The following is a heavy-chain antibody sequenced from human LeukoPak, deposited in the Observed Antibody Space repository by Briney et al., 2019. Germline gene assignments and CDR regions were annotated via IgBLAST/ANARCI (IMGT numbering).Heavy chain of an antibody. CDR1: GGSISSGGYY. Sequence: SETLSLTCTVSGGSISSGGYYWSWIRQPPGKGLEWIGYIYHSGSTYYNPSLKSRVTISVDTSKNQFSLKLSSVTAADTAVYYCARGDYGGDEYYFDYWGQGTLVTVSS. J-gene: IGHJ4*02. CDR2: IYHSGST. V-gene: IGHV4-30-2*05. D-gene: IGHD4-23*01. CDR3: ARGDYGGDEYYFDY.